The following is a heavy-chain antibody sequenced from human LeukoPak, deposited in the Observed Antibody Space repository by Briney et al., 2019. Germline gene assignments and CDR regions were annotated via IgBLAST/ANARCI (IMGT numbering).Heavy chain of an antibody. CDR2: IIPSGHTT. D-gene: IGHD5-24*01. J-gene: IGHJ4*02. CDR3: AKDDRWLQFCC. Sequence: GGTLRLSCVASGFAFSSHGMDWVRQAPGKGLEWVSGIIPSGHTTYYADSVRGRFTISRDNSRNTVYLQMNSLRAEDTAVYYCAKDDRWLQFCCWGQGTLVTVSA. V-gene: IGHV3-23*01. CDR1: GFAFSSHG.